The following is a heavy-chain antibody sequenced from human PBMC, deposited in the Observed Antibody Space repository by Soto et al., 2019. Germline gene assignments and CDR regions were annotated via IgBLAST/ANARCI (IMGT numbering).Heavy chain of an antibody. CDR1: GFTFSSYS. CDR2: ISSSSSTI. Sequence: EVQLVESGGGLVQPGGSLRLSCAASGFTFSSYSMNWVRQAPGKGLEWVSYISSSSSTIYYADSVKGRFTISRDNAKNSLYLQMNSLRAEDTAVYSCARVYPGGTFDYWGQGTLVTVSS. J-gene: IGHJ4*02. CDR3: ARVYPGGTFDY. V-gene: IGHV3-48*01. D-gene: IGHD3-16*01.